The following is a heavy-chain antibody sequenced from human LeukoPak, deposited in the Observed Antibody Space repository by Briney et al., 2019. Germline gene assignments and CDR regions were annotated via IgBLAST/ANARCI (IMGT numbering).Heavy chain of an antibody. V-gene: IGHV4-34*01. CDR3: ARVGPYYYGSGSPLDAFDI. D-gene: IGHD3-10*01. CDR2: INHSGST. CDR1: GGSFSGYY. J-gene: IGHJ3*02. Sequence: PSETLSLTCAVYGGSFSGYYWSWIRQPPGKGLEWIGEINHSGSTNYNPSLKSRVTISVDTSKNQFSLKLSSVTAADTAVYYCARVGPYYYGSGSPLDAFDIWGQGTMVTVSS.